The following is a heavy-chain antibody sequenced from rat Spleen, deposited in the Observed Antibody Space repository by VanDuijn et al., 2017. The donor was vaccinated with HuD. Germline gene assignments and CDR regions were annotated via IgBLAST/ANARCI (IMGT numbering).Heavy chain of an antibody. J-gene: IGHJ2*01. D-gene: IGHD1-10*01. CDR2: ISSSSDT. CDR3: ARSWGIYNNYGFDY. Sequence: VLLMESGGGLVQPGQSLKLSCSTSGFTFSTYGMHWIRQAPGKGLDWVVFISSSSDTVYADAVKGRFTISRDNAKNTLYLQLNSLKSEDTAIYYCARSWGIYNNYGFDYWGPGVMVTVSS. CDR1: GFTFSTYG. V-gene: IGHV5-62*01.